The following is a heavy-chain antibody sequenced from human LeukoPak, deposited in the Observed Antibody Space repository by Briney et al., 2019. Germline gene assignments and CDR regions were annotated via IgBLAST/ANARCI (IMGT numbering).Heavy chain of an antibody. Sequence: GGSLRLSCAASGFTFSSYVMHWVRQAPGKGLEWVAVISYDGSNTYYADSVKGRFTISRDNSKNTLYLQMNSLRAEDTALYYCAKDPFSCRSSGCHGIDYWGQGTLVTVSS. CDR3: AKDPFSCRSSGCHGIDY. CDR2: ISYDGSNT. CDR1: GFTFSSYV. D-gene: IGHD6-19*01. V-gene: IGHV3-30*18. J-gene: IGHJ4*02.